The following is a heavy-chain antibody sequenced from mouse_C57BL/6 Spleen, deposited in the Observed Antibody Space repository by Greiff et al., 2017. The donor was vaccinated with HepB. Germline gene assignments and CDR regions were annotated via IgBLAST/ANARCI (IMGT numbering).Heavy chain of an antibody. CDR1: GFTFSDYG. CDR3: ARPDGSSIYYAMDY. V-gene: IGHV5-17*01. CDR2: ISSGSSTI. J-gene: IGHJ4*01. Sequence: EVKLVESGGGLVKPGGSLKLSCAASGFTFSDYGMHWVRQAPEKGLEWVAYISSGSSTIYYADTVKGRFTISRDNAKNTLFLQMTSLRSEDTAMYYCARPDGSSIYYAMDYWGQGTSVTVSS. D-gene: IGHD1-1*01.